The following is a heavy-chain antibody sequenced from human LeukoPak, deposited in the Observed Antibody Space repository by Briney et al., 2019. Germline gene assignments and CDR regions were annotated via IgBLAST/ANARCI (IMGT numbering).Heavy chain of an antibody. Sequence: SETLSLTCTVSGGSISSSSYYWGWIRQPPGKGLEWIGSIYYSGSTYYNPSLKSRVTISVDTSKNQFSLKLSSVTAADTAVYYCARAVGDGMVRGVIDYWGQGTPVTVSS. CDR3: ARAVGDGMVRGVIDY. CDR1: GGSISSSSYY. J-gene: IGHJ4*02. D-gene: IGHD3-10*01. CDR2: IYYSGST. V-gene: IGHV4-39*07.